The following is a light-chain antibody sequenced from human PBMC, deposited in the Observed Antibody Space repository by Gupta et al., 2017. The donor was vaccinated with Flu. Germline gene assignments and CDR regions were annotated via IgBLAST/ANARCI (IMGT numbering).Light chain of an antibody. CDR1: NIGRTT. CDR3: QVWDAMSDHQV. CDR2: DDS. J-gene: IGLJ3*02. Sequence: SHVLTQPPSVSVAPGQTATLTCGGNNIGRTTVRWYQQKPGQAPVLVVYDDSDRPSGIPERFSGSNSGGTATLIITGVEAGDEAAYYCQVWDAMSDHQVFGEGTKLTVL. V-gene: IGLV3-21*02.